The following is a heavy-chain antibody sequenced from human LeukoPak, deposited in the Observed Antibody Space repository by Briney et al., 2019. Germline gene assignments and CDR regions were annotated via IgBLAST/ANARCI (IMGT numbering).Heavy chain of an antibody. D-gene: IGHD3-10*01. Sequence: ASVKVSCKASGYTFTNYAINWVRQDPGQGLELMGWINTNTGNPTYAQGFTGQFVFSLDTSVSTAYLQISSLKAEDTAVYYCARIWRSFGELAGVYGYWGQGTLVTVSS. CDR2: INTNTGNP. J-gene: IGHJ4*02. CDR1: GYTFTNYA. CDR3: ARIWRSFGELAGVYGY. V-gene: IGHV7-4-1*02.